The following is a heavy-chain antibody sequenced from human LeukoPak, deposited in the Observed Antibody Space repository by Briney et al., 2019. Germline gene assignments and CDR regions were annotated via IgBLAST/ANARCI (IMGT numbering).Heavy chain of an antibody. Sequence: GGSLRLSCAASGFTFSSYSMNWVRQAPGKGLEWVSYISSSSSTIYYADSVKGRFTISRDNAKNSLYLQMNSLRAEDTAVYYCARASMVRGVSMVSYNWFDPWGQGTLVTVSS. J-gene: IGHJ5*02. CDR1: GFTFSSYS. V-gene: IGHV3-48*01. CDR3: ARASMVRGVSMVSYNWFDP. D-gene: IGHD3-10*01. CDR2: ISSSSSTI.